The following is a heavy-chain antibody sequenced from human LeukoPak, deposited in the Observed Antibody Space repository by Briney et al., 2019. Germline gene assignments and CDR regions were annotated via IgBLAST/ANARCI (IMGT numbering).Heavy chain of an antibody. Sequence: GASVKVSCKASGGTFSSYAISWVRQAPGQGLEWMGGIIPIFGTANYAQKFQGRVTITADESTSTAYMELSRLRSEDTAVYYCARDNNQMYYDIFYTHWLDYWGQGTLVSVSS. CDR3: ARDNNQMYYDIFYTHWLDY. V-gene: IGHV1-69*01. D-gene: IGHD3-9*01. CDR1: GGTFSSYA. CDR2: IIPIFGTA. J-gene: IGHJ4*02.